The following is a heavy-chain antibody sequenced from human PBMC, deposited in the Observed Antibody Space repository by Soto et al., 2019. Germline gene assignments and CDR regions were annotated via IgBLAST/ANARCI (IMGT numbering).Heavy chain of an antibody. V-gene: IGHV1-18*01. CDR2: ISAYNANT. CDR3: ARDRLGATGDY. CDR1: GYTFTSYG. D-gene: IGHD1-26*01. Sequence: AASVEVSCKASGYTFTSYGISWVRQAPGQGLEWMGWISAYNANTNYAQKLQGRVTMTTDTSTSTSYMELRSLRSDDTAVYFCARDRLGATGDYWGQGTLVTVSS. J-gene: IGHJ4*02.